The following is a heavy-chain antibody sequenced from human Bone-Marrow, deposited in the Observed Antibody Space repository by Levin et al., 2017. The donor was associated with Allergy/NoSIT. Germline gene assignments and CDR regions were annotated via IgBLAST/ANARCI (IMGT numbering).Heavy chain of an antibody. CDR1: GFTFSSYS. J-gene: IGHJ6*02. V-gene: IGHV3-21*01. Sequence: GESLKISCAASGFTFSSYSMNWVRQAPGKGLEWVSSISSSSSYIYYADSVKGRFTISRDNAKNSLYLQMNSLRAEDTAVYYCARDPETSYCSSTSCLYYYYGMDVWGQGTTVTVSS. CDR3: ARDPETSYCSSTSCLYYYYGMDV. CDR2: ISSSSSYI. D-gene: IGHD2-2*01.